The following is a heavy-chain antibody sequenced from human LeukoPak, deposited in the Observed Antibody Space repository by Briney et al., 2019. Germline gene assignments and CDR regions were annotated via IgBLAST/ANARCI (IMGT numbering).Heavy chain of an antibody. CDR3: ASRVVVITKDAFDI. CDR1: GGSITSSY. J-gene: IGHJ3*02. D-gene: IGHD3-22*01. CDR2: IYYSGST. Sequence: SETLSLTCTVSGGSITSSYWSWIRQPPGKGLEWIGCIYYSGSTYYNPSLKSRVTISVDTSKNQFSLKLSSVTAADTAVYYCASRVVVITKDAFDIWGQGTMVTVSS. V-gene: IGHV4-59*04.